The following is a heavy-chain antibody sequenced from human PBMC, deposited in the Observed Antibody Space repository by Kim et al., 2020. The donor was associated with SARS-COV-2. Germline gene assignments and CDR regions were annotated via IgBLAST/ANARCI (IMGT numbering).Heavy chain of an antibody. V-gene: IGHV3-11*01. Sequence: YFAAVVKGRFTMSRDNAKNYLYLQMDRLTAEDTAVYYCARDHYGSGSYFDYWGQGTLVTVSS. J-gene: IGHJ4*02. D-gene: IGHD3-10*01. CDR3: ARDHYGSGSYFDY.